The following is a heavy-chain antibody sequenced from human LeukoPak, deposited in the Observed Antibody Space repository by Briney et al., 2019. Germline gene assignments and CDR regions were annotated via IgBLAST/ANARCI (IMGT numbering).Heavy chain of an antibody. D-gene: IGHD5-12*01. V-gene: IGHV4-39*07. CDR1: GGSISTSSYY. CDR3: ARRHIASSLYYYYDMDV. Sequence: SQTLSLTSAVSGGSISTSSYYSGWIRPPPGKGLGWIGRIYYIGGTYSNTSLKSRVTTSEYTSTKQISLKLSSLTPPHTPAYFCARRHIASSLYYYYDMDVWGKETTVTVSS. CDR2: IYYIGGT. J-gene: IGHJ6*03.